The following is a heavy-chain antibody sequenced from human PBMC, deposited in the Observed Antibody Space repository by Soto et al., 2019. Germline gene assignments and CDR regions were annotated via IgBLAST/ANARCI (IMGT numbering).Heavy chain of an antibody. V-gene: IGHV3-74*01. CDR1: GFTFSNYW. J-gene: IGHJ6*03. CDR3: ARVAVGYYYMDV. Sequence: GGSLRLSCAASGFTFSNYWMHWVRQAPGKGLVWVSRINSDGTRTNYADSVKGRFTISRDNAENTLYLQMSSLTAEDTAVYYCARVAVGYYYMDVWGKGTTVTVS. CDR2: INSDGTRT.